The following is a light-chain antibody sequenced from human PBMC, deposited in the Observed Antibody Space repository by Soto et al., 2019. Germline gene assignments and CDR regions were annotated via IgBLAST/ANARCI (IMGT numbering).Light chain of an antibody. Sequence: EIVLTQSPGTLSLSPGERATLSCRASQSVGSSYLAWYHQRPGQAPRLLIYGASSRATGVPDRFSGSGSGTDFTLTISRLEPEDVAVYYCQHYGSSPTFGGGTKVEIK. CDR1: QSVGSSY. J-gene: IGKJ4*01. CDR2: GAS. CDR3: QHYGSSPT. V-gene: IGKV3-20*01.